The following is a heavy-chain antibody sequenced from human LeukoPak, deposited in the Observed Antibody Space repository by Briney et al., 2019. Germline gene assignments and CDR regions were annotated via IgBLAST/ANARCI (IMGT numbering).Heavy chain of an antibody. CDR2: INWNGDST. CDR3: AREVATYDYYYYMDV. Sequence: PGGSLRLSCAASGFTFDDYGMSWVRQDPGTGLEWASNINWNGDSTGYADSVKCRFTISRDNGKNSLYLQMNSLRAEDTALYYCAREVATYDYYYYMDVWGKGTTVTVSS. J-gene: IGHJ6*03. V-gene: IGHV3-20*04. D-gene: IGHD5-12*01. CDR1: GFTFDDYG.